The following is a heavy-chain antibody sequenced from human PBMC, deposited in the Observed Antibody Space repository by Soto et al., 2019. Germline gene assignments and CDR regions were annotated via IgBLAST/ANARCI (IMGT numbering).Heavy chain of an antibody. CDR2: ISWNSGSI. D-gene: IGHD2-15*01. V-gene: IGHV3-9*01. J-gene: IGHJ4*02. CDR1: GFTFDDYA. CDR3: ARGRSGGQVYFDY. Sequence: GGSLRLSCAASGFTFDDYAMHWVRQAPGKGLEWVSGISWNSGSIGYADSVKGRFTISRHNSKNTLYLQMNSLRAEDTAVYYCARGRSGGQVYFDYWGQGTLVTVSS.